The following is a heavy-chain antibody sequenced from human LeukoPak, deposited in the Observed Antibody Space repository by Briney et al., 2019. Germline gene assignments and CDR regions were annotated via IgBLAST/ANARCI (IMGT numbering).Heavy chain of an antibody. J-gene: IGHJ4*02. Sequence: NPSETLSLTCAVYGGSFSGYYWSWIRQPPGKGLEWIGEINHSGRTNYNPSLKSRLPISVGTSKTQFSLKLSSVTAAATAVYYCARGTRHYVWGSYRSYYFDYWGQGTLVTVSS. D-gene: IGHD3-16*02. CDR3: ARGTRHYVWGSYRSYYFDY. CDR1: GGSFSGYY. V-gene: IGHV4-34*01. CDR2: INHSGRT.